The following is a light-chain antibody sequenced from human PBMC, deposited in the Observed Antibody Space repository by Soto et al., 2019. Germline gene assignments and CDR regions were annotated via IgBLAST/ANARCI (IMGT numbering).Light chain of an antibody. CDR2: GAS. J-gene: IGKJ1*01. Sequence: EIVMTQSPATLSVSPGERATLSCRASQSVSSNLAWYQRKPGQAPRLLIHGASTRATGIPARFSGSGSGTEFTLTISSLQSEDFAVYYCQQYNNWPPRRTFGQGTKVEIK. V-gene: IGKV3-15*01. CDR3: QQYNNWPPRRT. CDR1: QSVSSN.